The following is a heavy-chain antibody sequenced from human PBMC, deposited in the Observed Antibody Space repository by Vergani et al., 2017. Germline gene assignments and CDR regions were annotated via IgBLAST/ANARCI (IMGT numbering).Heavy chain of an antibody. D-gene: IGHD1-1*01. V-gene: IGHV1-46*01. CDR3: ATKSCGTPGCQIGYFRE. J-gene: IGHJ1*01. CDR2: INPSGGST. CDR1: GYTFTSYY. Sequence: QVQLVQSGAEVKKPGASVKVPCKASGYTFTSYYMHWVRQAPGQGLEWMGIINPSGGSTSYAQKFQGRVTMTRDTSTSTVYMELSSLRTEDTAVYYCATKSCGTPGCQIGYFREWGQGTLVTVSS.